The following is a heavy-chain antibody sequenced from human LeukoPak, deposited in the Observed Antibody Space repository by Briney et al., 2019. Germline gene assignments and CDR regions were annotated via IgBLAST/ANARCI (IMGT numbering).Heavy chain of an antibody. CDR1: GFTFSSSA. V-gene: IGHV3-23*01. CDR3: GIAAKTSFDAGTGY. CDR2: TNDGEDT. J-gene: IGHJ4*02. Sequence: GGSLRLSCVASGFTFSSSAISWVRQAPGKGPEWVSSTNDGEDTFYIDSVKARFTISRHNSKNALFLQMTSLRAEDTAIYSCGIAAKTSFDAGTGYWGQGTLPTVPS. D-gene: IGHD3/OR15-3a*01.